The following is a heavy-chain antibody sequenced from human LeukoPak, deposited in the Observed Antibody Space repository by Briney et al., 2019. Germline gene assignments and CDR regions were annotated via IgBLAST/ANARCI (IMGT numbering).Heavy chain of an antibody. CDR3: ARSYCSGGSCWVYFDY. J-gene: IGHJ4*02. CDR2: ISDIGSI. CDR1: GGSISSYY. V-gene: IGHV4-59*08. Sequence: MASETLSLTCTVSGGSISSYYWSWIRQPPGKGLEWIAYISDIGSINYNPSLKSRVTISLDTSKNQFSLKLSSVTAADTAIYYCARSYCSGGSCWVYFDYWGQGTLVTVSS. D-gene: IGHD2-15*01.